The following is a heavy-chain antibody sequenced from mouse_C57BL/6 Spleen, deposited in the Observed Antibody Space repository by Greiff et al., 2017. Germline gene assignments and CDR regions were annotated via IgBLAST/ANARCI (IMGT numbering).Heavy chain of an antibody. CDR3: AREKLGRAMDY. Sequence: VKLMESGPELVKPGASVKISCKASGYAFSSSWMNWVKQRPGKGLEWIGRIYPGDGDTNYNGKFKGKATLTADKSSSTAYMQLSSLTSEDSAVYFCAREKLGRAMDYWGQGTSVTVSS. J-gene: IGHJ4*01. CDR2: IYPGDGDT. D-gene: IGHD4-1*01. CDR1: GYAFSSSW. V-gene: IGHV1-82*01.